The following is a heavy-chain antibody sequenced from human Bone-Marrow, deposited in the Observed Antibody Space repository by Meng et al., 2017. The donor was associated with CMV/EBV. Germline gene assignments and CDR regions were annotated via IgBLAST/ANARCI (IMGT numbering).Heavy chain of an antibody. J-gene: IGHJ2*01. CDR2: ISSSSSYI. D-gene: IGHD6-13*01. CDR3: ARRTGYSIPRWYIDL. Sequence: GESLKISCAASGFTFSGFEMIWVRQAPGKGLEWVSSISSSSSYIYYADSAKGRFTISRDNAKNSLYLQMNSMRAEDTDVYYCARRTGYSIPRWYIDLWGRGTLVTVSS. V-gene: IGHV3-21*01. CDR1: GFTFSGFE.